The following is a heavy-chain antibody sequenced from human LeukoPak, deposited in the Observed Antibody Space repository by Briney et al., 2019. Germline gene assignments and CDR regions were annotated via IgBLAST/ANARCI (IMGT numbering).Heavy chain of an antibody. Sequence: PSETQSLTCTVSGGSISSYYWSWIRQPPGKGREWIGYIYYSGSTNYNPSLKSRVTISVDTSKNQFSLKLSSGTAADTAVYYCARLEYSSSWYVDYWGQGTLVTVSS. D-gene: IGHD6-13*01. V-gene: IGHV4-59*01. CDR2: IYYSGST. J-gene: IGHJ4*02. CDR3: ARLEYSSSWYVDY. CDR1: GGSISSYY.